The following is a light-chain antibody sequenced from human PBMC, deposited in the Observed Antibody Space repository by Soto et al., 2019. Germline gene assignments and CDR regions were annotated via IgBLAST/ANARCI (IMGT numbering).Light chain of an antibody. CDR1: QSVSNN. CDR2: DAS. CDR3: QQYGRSLPIT. Sequence: EIVLTQSPGTLSLSPGERATLPCRASQSVSNNLAWYQQKPGQAPRLLIYDASNRATGIPARFSGSGSGTDFTLTISRLEPEDFAVYFCQQYGRSLPITFGQGTRLEIK. V-gene: IGKV3-20*01. J-gene: IGKJ5*01.